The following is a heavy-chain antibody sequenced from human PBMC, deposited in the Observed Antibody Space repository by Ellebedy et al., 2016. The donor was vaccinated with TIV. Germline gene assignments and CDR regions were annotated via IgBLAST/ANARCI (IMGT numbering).Heavy chain of an antibody. D-gene: IGHD3-22*01. CDR2: ISYDGSTK. J-gene: IGHJ4*02. CDR3: AKVPFSGDSSEYYFDH. CDR1: GFTFSNYA. V-gene: IGHV3-30*18. Sequence: GGSLRLSXAASGFTFSNYAVHWVRQAPGKGLEWVALISYDGSTKYYTDTVKGRFTISRDDSKNTLFLQMNRLRPEDTAVYYCAKVPFSGDSSEYYFDHWGQGTLVTVSS.